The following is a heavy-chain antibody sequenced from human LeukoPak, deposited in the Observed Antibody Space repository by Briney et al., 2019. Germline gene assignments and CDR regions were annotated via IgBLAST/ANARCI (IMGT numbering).Heavy chain of an antibody. D-gene: IGHD2-8*01. V-gene: IGHV4-38-2*02. Sequence: SETLSLTCTVSGYSISSGYYWGWIRQPPGKGLEWIGSGSTYYNPSLKSRVTISVDTSKNQFSLKLSSVTAADTAVYYCARHYVFVYGGSSFDYWGQGTLVTVSS. CDR1: GYSISSGYY. CDR3: ARHYVFVYGGSSFDY. J-gene: IGHJ4*02. CDR2: SGST.